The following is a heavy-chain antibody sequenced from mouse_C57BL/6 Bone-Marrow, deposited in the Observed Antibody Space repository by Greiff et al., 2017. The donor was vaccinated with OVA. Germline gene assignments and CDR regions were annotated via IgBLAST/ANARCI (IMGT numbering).Heavy chain of an antibody. V-gene: IGHV5-9-1*02. CDR2: ISSGGDYI. J-gene: IGHJ2*01. CDR1: GFTFSSYA. CDR3: TRANWVYGNYWYFDY. D-gene: IGHD2-1*01. Sequence: EVKLMESGEGLVKPGGSLKLSCAASGFTFSSYAMSWVRQTPEKRLEWVAYISSGGDYIYYADTVKGRFTISRDNARNTLYLQMSSLKSEDTAMYYCTRANWVYGNYWYFDYWGQGTTLTVSS.